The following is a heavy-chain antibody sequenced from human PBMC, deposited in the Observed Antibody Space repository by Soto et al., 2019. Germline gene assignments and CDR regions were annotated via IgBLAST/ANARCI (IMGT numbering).Heavy chain of an antibody. CDR1: GGTFSSYA. J-gene: IGHJ4*02. CDR3: AWEYSSSSKPSWH. D-gene: IGHD6-6*01. Sequence: SVKVSCKASGGTFSSYAISWVRQAPGQGLEWMGGIIPIVGTANYAQKFQGRVTITADKSTSTAYMELSSLRSEDTAVYYCAWEYSSSSKPSWHWGQGTLLTF. V-gene: IGHV1-69*06. CDR2: IIPIVGTA.